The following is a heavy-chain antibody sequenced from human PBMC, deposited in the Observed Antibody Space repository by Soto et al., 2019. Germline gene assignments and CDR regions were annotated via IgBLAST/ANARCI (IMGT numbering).Heavy chain of an antibody. CDR1: CGSISSGDYY. J-gene: IGHJ3*02. CDR3: ARAVELRFLEWSDAFDI. CDR2: IYYSGST. Sequence: SETLSLTCFVSCGSISSGDYYWSWIRQPPGKGLEWIGYIYYSGSTYYNPSLKSRVTISVDTSKNQFSLKLSSVTDADTAVYYCARAVELRFLEWSDAFDIRGQGTMVTVSS. V-gene: IGHV4-30-4*01. D-gene: IGHD3-3*01.